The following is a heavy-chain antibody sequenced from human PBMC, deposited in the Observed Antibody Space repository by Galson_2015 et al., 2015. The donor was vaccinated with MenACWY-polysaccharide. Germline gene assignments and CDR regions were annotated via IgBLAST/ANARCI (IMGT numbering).Heavy chain of an antibody. D-gene: IGHD1-26*01. J-gene: IGHJ3*02. CDR1: GFTFSTEA. V-gene: IGHV3-23*01. CDR3: ARTPSGAYYIAFDI. CDR2: ISGSGDST. Sequence: PLRLSCAASGFTFSTEAMNWVRQAPGKGLEWVSLISGSGDSTYYGNSVRGRFTISRDNSKNTLYLQMNSLRADDTAVYYCARTPSGAYYIAFDIWGQGTRVTVSS.